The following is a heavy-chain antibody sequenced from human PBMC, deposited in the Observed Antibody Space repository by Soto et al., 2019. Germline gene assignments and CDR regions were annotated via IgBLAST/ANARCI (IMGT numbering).Heavy chain of an antibody. CDR3: AKDRRYGSYFYYGMDV. CDR1: GFTFSRHG. Sequence: QEQLVESGGGVVQPGRSLRLSCAASGFTFSRHGIHWVRQAPGKGLEWVSVISHDGSEKNYADSVQGRFTISRDNSKNTLYLQMNSLRGEDTAVYFCAKDRRYGSYFYYGMDVWGQGPTVTVSS. V-gene: IGHV3-30*18. D-gene: IGHD3-9*01. CDR2: ISHDGSEK. J-gene: IGHJ6*02.